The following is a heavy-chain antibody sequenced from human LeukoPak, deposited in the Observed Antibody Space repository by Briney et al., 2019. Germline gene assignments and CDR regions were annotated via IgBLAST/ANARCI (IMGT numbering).Heavy chain of an antibody. V-gene: IGHV3-53*01. CDR2: FYSGGST. J-gene: IGHJ5*02. CDR3: ARRITVFYWFDP. CDR1: GFAVSGNY. D-gene: IGHD2/OR15-2a*01. Sequence: GGSLRLSCAVSGFAVSGNYMTWARQAPGKGLEWVSTFYSGGSTYYADSVKGRFIISRDSSTNTLYLQMNSLRAEDTAVYFCARRITVFYWFDPWDQGTLVTVSS.